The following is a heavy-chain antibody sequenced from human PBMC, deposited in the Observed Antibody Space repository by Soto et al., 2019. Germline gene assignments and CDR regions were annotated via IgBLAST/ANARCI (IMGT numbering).Heavy chain of an antibody. CDR2: IGTLSDT. J-gene: IGHJ5*02. V-gene: IGHV3-13*01. Sequence: VGSLRLSCAGSGFAFSSFDIHWVRQAPGKGLEWVSGIGTLSDTFYAASVQGRFTISRQNAKNSVYLQMNSLRAGDTAFYYCARGRSFSYDSTPPPMFDPWGQGTLVTVSS. CDR3: ARGRSFSYDSTPPPMFDP. CDR1: GFAFSSFD. D-gene: IGHD3-10*01.